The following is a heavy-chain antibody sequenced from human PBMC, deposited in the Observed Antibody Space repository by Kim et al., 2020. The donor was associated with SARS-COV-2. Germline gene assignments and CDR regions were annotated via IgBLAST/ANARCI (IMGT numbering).Heavy chain of an antibody. CDR3: ARRVVVVPAATMWFDP. CDR2: IYYSGST. D-gene: IGHD2-2*01. Sequence: SETLSLTCTVSGGSISSYYWSWIRQPPGKGLEWIGYIYYSGSTNYNPSLKSRVTISADTSKNQFSLKLSSVTAADTAVYYCARRVVVVPAATMWFDPWGQGTLVTVSS. V-gene: IGHV4-59*08. J-gene: IGHJ5*02. CDR1: GGSISSYY.